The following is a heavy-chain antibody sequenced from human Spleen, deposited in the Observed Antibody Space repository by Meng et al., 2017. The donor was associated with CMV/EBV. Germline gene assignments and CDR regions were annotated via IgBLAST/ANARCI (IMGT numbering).Heavy chain of an antibody. CDR1: GYSFTWYW. V-gene: IGHV5-51*01. J-gene: IGHJ4*02. CDR3: ARPSYSYGPDY. D-gene: IGHD5-18*01. CDR2: SNPGDSNT. Sequence: ISSKGCGYSFTWYWIGWVRRMPGKDLEWMGISNPGDSNTRYSPSFQGQVTISADKSISTAYLQWSSLKASDTAMYYCARPSYSYGPDYWGQGTLVTVS.